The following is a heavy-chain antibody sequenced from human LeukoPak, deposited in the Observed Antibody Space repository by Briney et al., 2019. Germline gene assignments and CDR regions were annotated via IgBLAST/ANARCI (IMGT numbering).Heavy chain of an antibody. J-gene: IGHJ6*04. CDR3: ATGLWFGKYLDV. CDR1: GYSFTSNV. D-gene: IGHD3-10*01. Sequence: ASVKVSCKASGYSFTSNVISWVRQAPGQGLEWMGWISAYNGNTNYAQKLQGRVTMTEDTSTDTAYMELSSLRSEDTAVYYCATGLWFGKYLDVWGKGTTVTISS. V-gene: IGHV1-18*01. CDR2: ISAYNGNT.